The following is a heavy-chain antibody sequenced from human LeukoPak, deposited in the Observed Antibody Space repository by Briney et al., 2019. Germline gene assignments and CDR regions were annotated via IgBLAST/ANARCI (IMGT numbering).Heavy chain of an antibody. CDR3: AKDEQQWLVKFQH. V-gene: IGHV3-43*02. Sequence: GGSLRLSCAASGFTFSIYAMSWVRQAPGKGLEWVSLISGDGGSTYYADSVKGRFTISRDNSKNSLYLQMNSLRTEDTALYYCAKDEQQWLVKFQHWGQGTLVTVSS. J-gene: IGHJ1*01. CDR2: ISGDGGST. CDR1: GFTFSIYA. D-gene: IGHD6-19*01.